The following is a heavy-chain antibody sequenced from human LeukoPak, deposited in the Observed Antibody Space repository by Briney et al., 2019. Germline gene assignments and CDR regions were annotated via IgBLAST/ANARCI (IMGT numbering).Heavy chain of an antibody. CDR1: GFTFSDYN. CDR2: ISSGGTTI. Sequence: GGSLRLSCAASGFTFSDYNMTWIRQAPGKGLEWVSYISSGGTTIYYADSVKGRFTISRDNAKNSLYLQMNSLRAEDTAVYYCARETPRRGETRDGYRWDQGTLVTVSS. V-gene: IGHV3-11*04. D-gene: IGHD5-24*01. J-gene: IGHJ4*02. CDR3: ARETPRRGETRDGYR.